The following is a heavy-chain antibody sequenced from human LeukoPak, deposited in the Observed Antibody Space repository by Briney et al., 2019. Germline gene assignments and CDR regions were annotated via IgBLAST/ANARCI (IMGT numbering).Heavy chain of an antibody. CDR1: GFTVSTNY. J-gene: IGHJ6*02. Sequence: GGSLRLSCAASGFTVSTNYMSWVRQAPGKGLEWVSIIYSGDRTDYADSLKGRFTISRDTSKNTLYLQMSSLRAEDTAVYYCARGKFSYYYGMDVWGQGTTVTVSS. CDR2: IYSGDRT. CDR3: ARGKFSYYYGMDV. V-gene: IGHV3-66*01.